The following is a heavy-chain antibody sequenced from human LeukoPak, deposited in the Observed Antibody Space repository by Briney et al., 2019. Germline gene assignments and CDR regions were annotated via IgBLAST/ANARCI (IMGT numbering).Heavy chain of an antibody. CDR2: MYYSEGT. Sequence: SETLSLTCTVSGASISSSSSYWGWIRQPPGEGLEWIGCMYYSEGTYYNPSLKSRVTISVDTSKNLFSLRLTSVTAADTAVYYCAKLAVAGLSVDLWGQGTLVTVSS. D-gene: IGHD6-19*01. V-gene: IGHV4-39*01. CDR3: AKLAVAGLSVDL. CDR1: GASISSSSSY. J-gene: IGHJ5*02.